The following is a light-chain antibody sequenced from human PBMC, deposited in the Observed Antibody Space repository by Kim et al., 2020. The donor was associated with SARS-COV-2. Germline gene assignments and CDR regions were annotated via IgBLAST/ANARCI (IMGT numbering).Light chain of an antibody. V-gene: IGLV3-19*01. CDR1: SLRSYY. Sequence: ALGQTLRITCQGDSLRSYYASWYQQKPGQAPVLVIYGKNNRPSGIPDRFSGSSSGSTASLTITGAQAEDEADYYCNSRDSSGNHVVFGGGTQLTVL. J-gene: IGLJ2*01. CDR3: NSRDSSGNHVV. CDR2: GKN.